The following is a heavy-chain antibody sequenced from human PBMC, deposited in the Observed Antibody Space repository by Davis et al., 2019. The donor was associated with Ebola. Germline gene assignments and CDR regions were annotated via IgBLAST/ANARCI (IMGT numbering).Heavy chain of an antibody. J-gene: IGHJ4*02. V-gene: IGHV3-66*01. Sequence: GESLKISCAASGFTVSSNYMSWVRQAPGKGLEWVSVIYSGGSTYYADSVKGRFTISRDNSKNTLYLQMNSLRAEDTAVYYCAKSMIARESSWGQGTLVTVSS. D-gene: IGHD3-22*01. CDR1: GFTVSSNY. CDR2: IYSGGST. CDR3: AKSMIARESS.